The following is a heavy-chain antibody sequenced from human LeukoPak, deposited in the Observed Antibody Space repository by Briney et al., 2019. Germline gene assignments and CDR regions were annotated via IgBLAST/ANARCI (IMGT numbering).Heavy chain of an antibody. J-gene: IGHJ4*02. CDR3: ARSPGGNARTWLDY. V-gene: IGHV1-3*02. CDR1: GYTFTDYV. D-gene: IGHD4-23*01. Sequence: ASVTVSFTASGYTFTDYVLHWVRQAPGQRLEWMGWTNGATGNTRFSQDFEGRLTITIDTSASTAYMELSSLRSEDTAVYYCARSPGGNARTWLDYWGQGTLVTVSS. CDR2: TNGATGNT.